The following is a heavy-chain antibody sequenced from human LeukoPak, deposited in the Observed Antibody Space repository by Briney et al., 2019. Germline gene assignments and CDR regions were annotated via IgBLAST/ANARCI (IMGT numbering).Heavy chain of an antibody. CDR2: ISGAGGTT. V-gene: IGHV3-23*01. J-gene: IGHJ4*02. CDR1: GFTFSSYA. CDR3: AKGRLLWFGESPDF. D-gene: IGHD3-10*01. Sequence: GGSLRLSCAASGFTFSSYAMSWVRQAPGKGLEWVSSISGAGGTTGYADSVKGRFTISRDNAKNTLYLQMNSLRAEDTALYYCAKGRLLWFGESPDFWGQGTLVTVSS.